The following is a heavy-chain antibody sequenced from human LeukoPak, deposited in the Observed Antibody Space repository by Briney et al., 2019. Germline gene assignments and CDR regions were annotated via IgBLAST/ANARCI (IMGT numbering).Heavy chain of an antibody. Sequence: GGSLTRSCAASGFTGSSYARSWVRQAPGKGLEWVSAISGSGGSTYYADSVKGRFTISRDNSKNTLYMKMNSLRAEDTAVYYCAKWRDSSGWYYFDYWGQGTLVTVSS. J-gene: IGHJ4*02. CDR3: AKWRDSSGWYYFDY. V-gene: IGHV3-23*01. CDR1: GFTGSSYA. CDR2: ISGSGGST. D-gene: IGHD6-19*01.